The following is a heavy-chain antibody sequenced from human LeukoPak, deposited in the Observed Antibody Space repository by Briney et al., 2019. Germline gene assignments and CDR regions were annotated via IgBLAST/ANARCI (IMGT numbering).Heavy chain of an antibody. D-gene: IGHD6-13*01. J-gene: IGHJ4*02. Sequence: GESLKTSCKGSGYSFTSWWIGWVRQMPGKGLEWMGIIYPGDSDTRYSPSFQGQVTISADKSVTTAYLQWSNLKASDTAMYYCATLHSSTWPIYWGQGTLVTVSS. CDR1: GYSFTSWW. CDR2: IYPGDSDT. V-gene: IGHV5-51*01. CDR3: ATLHSSTWPIY.